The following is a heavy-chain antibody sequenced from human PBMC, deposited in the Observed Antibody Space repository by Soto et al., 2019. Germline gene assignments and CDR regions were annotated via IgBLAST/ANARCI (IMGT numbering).Heavy chain of an antibody. V-gene: IGHV4-34*01. CDR2: INHSGST. J-gene: IGHJ4*02. D-gene: IGHD2-8*02. CDR1: GGSFSGYY. CDR3: ARDKITGLFDY. Sequence: SETLSLTCAVYGGSFSGYYWTWIRQPPGTGLEWIGEINHSGSTNYNPSLKSRFTLSVDTSKNLFSLKLTSVTAADTAVYYCARDKITGLFDYWGQGTLVTVSS.